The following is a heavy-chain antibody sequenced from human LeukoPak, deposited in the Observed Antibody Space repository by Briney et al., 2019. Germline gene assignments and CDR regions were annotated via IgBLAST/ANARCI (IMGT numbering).Heavy chain of an antibody. CDR2: ISYDGSNK. V-gene: IGHV3-30*18. J-gene: IGHJ6*02. Sequence: GRSLRLSCAASGFTFSSYGMHWVRQAPGKGLEWVAVISYDGSNKYYADSVKGRFTISRDNSKNTLYLQMNSLRAEDTAVYYCAKDDDSSGHYYYYYGMDVWGQGTTVTVSS. D-gene: IGHD3-22*01. CDR1: GFTFSSYG. CDR3: AKDDDSSGHYYYYYGMDV.